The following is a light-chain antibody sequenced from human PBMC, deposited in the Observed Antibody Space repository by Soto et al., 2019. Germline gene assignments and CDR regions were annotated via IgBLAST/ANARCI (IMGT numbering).Light chain of an antibody. CDR1: SSDVGTYKY. J-gene: IGLJ1*01. CDR3: STYAGSNKSV. CDR2: EVT. Sequence: QSALTQPPSTSGSPGQSVTISCTGTSSDVGTYKYVSWYQQHPGKAPKLMIYEVTKRPSGVPHRFSGSMSGNTASLSVSGLQAEGEADYSGSTYAGSNKSVFGTGTKV. V-gene: IGLV2-8*01.